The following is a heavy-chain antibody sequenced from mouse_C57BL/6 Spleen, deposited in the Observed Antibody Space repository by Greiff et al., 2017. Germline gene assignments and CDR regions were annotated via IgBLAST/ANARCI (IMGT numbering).Heavy chain of an antibody. CDR2: IHPYSGST. V-gene: IGHV1-64*01. Sequence: QPQQPWAELVKPGASVKLSCKASGYTLTSYRMHWVKERPGQGLEWIGMIHPYSGSTNYNEKFKSKATLTVDKSSSTAYLQLSILTSEDSALYYCGRSYARDYWGQGTSVPVSS. J-gene: IGHJ4*01. CDR1: GYTLTSYR. CDR3: GRSYARDY.